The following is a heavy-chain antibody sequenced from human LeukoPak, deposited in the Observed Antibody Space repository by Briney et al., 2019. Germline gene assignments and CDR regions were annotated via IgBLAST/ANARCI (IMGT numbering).Heavy chain of an antibody. CDR1: GYTLTELS. Sequence: GASVKVSCKVSGYTLTELSMHWVRQAPGKGLEWMGGFDPEDGETIYAQKFQGRVTMTEDTSTDTAYMELSSLRSEDTAVYYCATALGHDILTGYYFDYWGQGTLVTVSS. V-gene: IGHV1-24*01. J-gene: IGHJ4*02. CDR2: FDPEDGET. D-gene: IGHD3-9*01. CDR3: ATALGHDILTGYYFDY.